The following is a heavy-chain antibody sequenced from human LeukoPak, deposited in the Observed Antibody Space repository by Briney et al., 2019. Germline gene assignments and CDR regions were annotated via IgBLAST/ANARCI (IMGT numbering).Heavy chain of an antibody. CDR3: ARDGLSYDSSGYYFGLDY. CDR2: ISSSGSTI. D-gene: IGHD3-22*01. V-gene: IGHV3-48*03. Sequence: SGGSLRLSCAASGFTFSSYEMNWVRQAPGKGLEWVSYISSSGSTIYYADSVKGRFTISRDNAKNSLYLQMNSLRAEDTAVYYCARDGLSYDSSGYYFGLDYWGQGTLVTVSS. CDR1: GFTFSSYE. J-gene: IGHJ4*02.